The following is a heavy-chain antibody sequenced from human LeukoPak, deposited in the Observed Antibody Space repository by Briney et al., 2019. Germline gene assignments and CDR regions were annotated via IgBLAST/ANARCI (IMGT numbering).Heavy chain of an antibody. D-gene: IGHD3-22*01. Sequence: PGRSLRLSCAASGFTFSSYGMHWVRQAPGKGLEWVAVISYDGSNKYYADSVKGRFTISRDNSKNTLYLQMNSLRAEDTAVYYCAKDLGVVVTTFDYWGQGILVTVSS. CDR1: GFTFSSYG. J-gene: IGHJ4*02. CDR3: AKDLGVVVTTFDY. CDR2: ISYDGSNK. V-gene: IGHV3-30*18.